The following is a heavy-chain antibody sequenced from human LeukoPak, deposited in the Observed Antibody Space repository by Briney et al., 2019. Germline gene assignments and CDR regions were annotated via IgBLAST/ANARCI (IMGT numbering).Heavy chain of an antibody. Sequence: SETLSLTCTVSGGSISSSSYYWGWIRQPPGKGLEWIGSIYYSGSTYYNPSLKSRVTISVDTSKNQFSLKLSSVTAADTAVYYCARTLYSSSLGQYFQYWGQGTLVTVSS. D-gene: IGHD6-13*01. CDR2: IYYSGST. CDR3: ARTLYSSSLGQYFQY. J-gene: IGHJ1*01. CDR1: GGSISSSSYY. V-gene: IGHV4-39*01.